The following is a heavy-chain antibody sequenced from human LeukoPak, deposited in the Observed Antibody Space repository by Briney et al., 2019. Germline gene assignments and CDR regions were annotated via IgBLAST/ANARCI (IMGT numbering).Heavy chain of an antibody. CDR3: ARTGTTSGDY. V-gene: IGHV3-21*01. J-gene: IGHJ4*02. CDR1: AFTFNTFD. D-gene: IGHD1-1*01. Sequence: GGSLRLSCSVSAFTFNTFDNFAMNWVRQAPGKGLEWVSSISSSSSYIYYADSVKGRFTISRDNAKNSLYLQMNSLRAEDTAVYYCARTGTTSGDYWGQGTLVTVSS. CDR2: ISSSSSYI.